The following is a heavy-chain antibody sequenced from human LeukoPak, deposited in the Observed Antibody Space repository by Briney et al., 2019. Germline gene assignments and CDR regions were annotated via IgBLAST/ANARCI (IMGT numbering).Heavy chain of an antibody. CDR1: GYTCTSYG. Sequence: ASVKVSCKASGYTCTSYGISWVRQAPGQGLEWMGWISAYNGDTNYAQKLQGRVTMTTDTSTSTAYMELRSLRSDDTAVYYCARFPEYYYDSSGYYGLNWFDPWGQGTLVTVSS. CDR3: ARFPEYYYDSSGYYGLNWFDP. V-gene: IGHV1-18*01. D-gene: IGHD3-22*01. CDR2: ISAYNGDT. J-gene: IGHJ5*02.